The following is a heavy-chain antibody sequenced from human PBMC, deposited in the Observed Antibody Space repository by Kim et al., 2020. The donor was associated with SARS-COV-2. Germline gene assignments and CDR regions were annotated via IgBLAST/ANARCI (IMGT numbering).Heavy chain of an antibody. CDR3: ARDFSGFYSGFFDY. V-gene: IGHV3-48*03. Sequence: YADSVKGRFTISRDNAKSSLYLQMNSLRVEDTAVYYCARDFSGFYSGFFDYWGQGALVPVSS. D-gene: IGHD3-22*01. J-gene: IGHJ4*02.